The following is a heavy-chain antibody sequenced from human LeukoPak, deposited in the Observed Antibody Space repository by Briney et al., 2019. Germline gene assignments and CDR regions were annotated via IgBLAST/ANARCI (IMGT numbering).Heavy chain of an antibody. Sequence: GGSLRLSCAASGFTVSSNYMTWVRQAPGKGLEWVSVIYSGSSTYYADSVKGRFIISRDNTKNTLYLQMNSLRAEDTAVYYCARVGGDRNPFDDWGQGTLVTAS. D-gene: IGHD4-17*01. CDR2: IYSGSST. V-gene: IGHV3-66*01. CDR3: ARVGGDRNPFDD. J-gene: IGHJ4*02. CDR1: GFTVSSNY.